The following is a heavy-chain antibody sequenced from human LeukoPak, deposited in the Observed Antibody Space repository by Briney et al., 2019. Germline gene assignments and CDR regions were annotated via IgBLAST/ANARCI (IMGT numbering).Heavy chain of an antibody. CDR3: AIPGGYCSGGSCYGWFDP. V-gene: IGHV4-34*01. CDR2: INHSGGT. Sequence: SETLSLTCAVYGGSFNGYYWSWIRQSPGKGLEWIGEINHSGGTNYNPSLKSRVTISVDTSENQLSLKLSSVTAADTAVYFCAIPGGYCSGGSCYGWFDPWGQGTLVTVSS. J-gene: IGHJ5*02. CDR1: GGSFNGYY. D-gene: IGHD2-15*01.